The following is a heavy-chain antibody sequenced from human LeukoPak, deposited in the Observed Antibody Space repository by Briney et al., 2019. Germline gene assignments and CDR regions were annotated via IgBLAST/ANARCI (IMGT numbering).Heavy chain of an antibody. J-gene: IGHJ4*02. Sequence: GGSLRLSCAASGLTFSSHWMHWVRQAPGKGLVWVSRITNDGSSTTYADSVKGRFTISRDLSKNTLYLQMNSLRVEDTAVYYCARRAMTYGPKPFFDYWGQGTLVTVSS. CDR2: ITNDGSST. CDR3: ARRAMTYGPKPFFDY. D-gene: IGHD2-21*02. V-gene: IGHV3-74*01. CDR1: GLTFSSHW.